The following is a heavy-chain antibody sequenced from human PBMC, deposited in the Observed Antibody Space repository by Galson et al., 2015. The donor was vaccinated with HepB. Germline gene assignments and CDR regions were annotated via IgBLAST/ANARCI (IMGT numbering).Heavy chain of an antibody. Sequence: AISGDSVSSNSAAWNWIRQSPSRGLEWLGRTYYRSKWYNDYAVSVKSRTIINPDTSKNQFSLQLNSVTPEDMAVYYCARGLGATMVLLDWGQGTLVTVSS. CDR2: TYYRSKWYN. CDR3: ARGLGATMVLLD. CDR1: GDSVSSNSAA. D-gene: IGHD5-12*01. J-gene: IGHJ4*02. V-gene: IGHV6-1*01.